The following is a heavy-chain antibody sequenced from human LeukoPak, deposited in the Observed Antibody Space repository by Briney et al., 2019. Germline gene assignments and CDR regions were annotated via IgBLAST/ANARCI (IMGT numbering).Heavy chain of an antibody. V-gene: IGHV1-8*01. Sequence: ASVKVSCKASGYTFTSYDINWVRQATGQGLEWMGWMNPNSGNTGYAQKFQGRVTMTRNTSISTAYMELSSLRSEDTAVYYCTRQHPMAGGSDYWGQGTLVTVSS. J-gene: IGHJ4*02. D-gene: IGHD3-10*02. CDR1: GYTFTSYD. CDR2: MNPNSGNT. CDR3: TRQHPMAGGSDY.